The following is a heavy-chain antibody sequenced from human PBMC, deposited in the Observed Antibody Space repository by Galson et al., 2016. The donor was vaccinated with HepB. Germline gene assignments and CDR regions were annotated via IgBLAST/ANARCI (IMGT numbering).Heavy chain of an antibody. Sequence: SLRLTCAASRFTFSSYTLNWVRQAPGKGLEWVSSISSSSTYIYYADSVKGRFTISRDNAKNSLYLQMNSLRAEDTAVYYCARQSSAGFDYWGQGTLVTVSS. CDR2: ISSSSTYI. D-gene: IGHD6-25*01. CDR1: RFTFSSYT. CDR3: ARQSSAGFDY. J-gene: IGHJ4*02. V-gene: IGHV3-21*01.